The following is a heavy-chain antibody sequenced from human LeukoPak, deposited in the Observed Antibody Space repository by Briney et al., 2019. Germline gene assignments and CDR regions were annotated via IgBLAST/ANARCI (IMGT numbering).Heavy chain of an antibody. CDR2: ISSSSSYI. V-gene: IGHV3-21*01. CDR1: GFTFSSYS. Sequence: PGGSLRLSCAASGFTFSSYSMNWVRQAPGKGLEWVSSISSSSSYIYYADSVKGRFTISRDNAKNSLYLQMNSLRAEDTAVYYCARGSFSGGYNWFDPWGQGTLVTVSS. CDR3: ARGSFSGGYNWFDP. D-gene: IGHD6-25*01. J-gene: IGHJ5*02.